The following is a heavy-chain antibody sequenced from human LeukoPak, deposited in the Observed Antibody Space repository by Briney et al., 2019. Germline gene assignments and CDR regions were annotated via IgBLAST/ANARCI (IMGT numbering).Heavy chain of an antibody. Sequence: SETLSLTCAIYGGSFSDYYWTWIRQSPGKGLEWIGEINHSGATDYNPSLKSRVTISVDTSKNQFSLKVRSVTAADTAVYYCARRVRGVIISFYYYNGMDVWGQGTTVTVSS. D-gene: IGHD3-10*01. CDR3: ARRVRGVIISFYYYNGMDV. V-gene: IGHV4-34*01. CDR2: INHSGAT. CDR1: GGSFSDYY. J-gene: IGHJ6*02.